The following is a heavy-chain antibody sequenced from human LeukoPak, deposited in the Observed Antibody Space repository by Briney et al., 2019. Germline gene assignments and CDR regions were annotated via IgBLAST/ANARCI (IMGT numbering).Heavy chain of an antibody. Sequence: QPGGSLRLSCAASGFTFSSYWMHWVRQAPGKGLVWVSRIKSDGRSTTYADSVKGRFTISRDNAKNSLYLQMNSLRAEDTAVYYCARDDIGGEFDYWGQGTLVTVSS. D-gene: IGHD2-15*01. CDR3: ARDDIGGEFDY. CDR2: IKSDGRST. V-gene: IGHV3-74*01. CDR1: GFTFSSYW. J-gene: IGHJ4*02.